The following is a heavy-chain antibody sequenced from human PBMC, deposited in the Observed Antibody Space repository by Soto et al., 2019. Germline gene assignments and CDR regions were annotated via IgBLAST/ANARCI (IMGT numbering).Heavy chain of an antibody. J-gene: IGHJ5*02. CDR3: ARSEYYDYVWGSYRFPYNWFDP. Sequence: QVQLQESGPGLVKPSETLSLTCTVSGGSISSYYWSWIRQPPGKGLEWIGYIYYSGSTNYNPSLKRRVTISVDTSKNQFSLKLSSVTAADTAVYYCARSEYYDYVWGSYRFPYNWFDPWGQGTLVTVSS. CDR2: IYYSGST. V-gene: IGHV4-59*01. CDR1: GGSISSYY. D-gene: IGHD3-16*02.